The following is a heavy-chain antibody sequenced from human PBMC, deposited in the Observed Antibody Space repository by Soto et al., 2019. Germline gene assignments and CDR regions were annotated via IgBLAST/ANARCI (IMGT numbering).Heavy chain of an antibody. Sequence: QVQLVQSGAEEKKPGASVKVSCKASGYTFTSYAMHWVRQAPGQRLEWMGWINAGNGNTKYSQKFQGRVTITRDTSASTAYMELISLRSEDTAVYYCARDRYGDYAYFQHWGQGTLVTVSS. D-gene: IGHD4-17*01. CDR2: INAGNGNT. CDR3: ARDRYGDYAYFQH. V-gene: IGHV1-3*05. CDR1: GYTFTSYA. J-gene: IGHJ1*01.